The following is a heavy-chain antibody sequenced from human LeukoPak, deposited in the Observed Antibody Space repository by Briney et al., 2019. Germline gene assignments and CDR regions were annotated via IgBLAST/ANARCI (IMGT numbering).Heavy chain of an antibody. D-gene: IGHD3-3*01. CDR2: INPNSGGT. CDR1: GYTFTGYY. V-gene: IGHV1-2*02. CDR3: AKLEGGFWSGYTAEYFQH. J-gene: IGHJ1*01. Sequence: ASVKVSCKTSGYTFTGYYMHWVRQAPGQGLEWMGWINPNSGGTNYAQKFQGRVTMTRDTSISTAYMDLSRLRSDDTAVYYCAKLEGGFWSGYTAEYFQHWGQGTLVTVSS.